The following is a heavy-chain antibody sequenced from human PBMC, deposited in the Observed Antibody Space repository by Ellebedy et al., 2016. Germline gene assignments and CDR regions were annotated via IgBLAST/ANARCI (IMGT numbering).Heavy chain of an antibody. Sequence: GESLKISXAASGFTFSSYWMHWVRQAPGKGLVWVSRINSDGSSTSYADSVKGRFTISRDNAKNSLYLQMNSLRDEDSAVYYCSREYSNTWYADFWGQGTLVTVSS. D-gene: IGHD6-13*01. J-gene: IGHJ4*02. CDR2: INSDGSST. CDR3: SREYSNTWYADF. V-gene: IGHV3-74*01. CDR1: GFTFSSYW.